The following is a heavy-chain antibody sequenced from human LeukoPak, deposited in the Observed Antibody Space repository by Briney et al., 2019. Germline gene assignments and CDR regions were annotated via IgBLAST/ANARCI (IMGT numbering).Heavy chain of an antibody. V-gene: IGHV3-30*18. Sequence: GRSLRLSCAASGFTFGSYGMHWVRQAPGKGLEWVAVISYDGSNKYYADSVKGRFTISGDNSKNTLYLQMNSLRAEDTAVYYCAKDSIAVAGTYFDYWGQGTLVTVSS. CDR3: AKDSIAVAGTYFDY. CDR1: GFTFGSYG. D-gene: IGHD6-19*01. J-gene: IGHJ4*02. CDR2: ISYDGSNK.